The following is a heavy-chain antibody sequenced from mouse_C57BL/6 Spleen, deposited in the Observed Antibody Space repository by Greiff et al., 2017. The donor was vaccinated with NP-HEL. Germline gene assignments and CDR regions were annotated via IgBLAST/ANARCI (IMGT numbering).Heavy chain of an antibody. V-gene: IGHV1-26*01. D-gene: IGHD4-1*02. J-gene: IGHJ3*01. CDR2: INPNNGGT. Sequence: VQLQQSGPELVKPGASVKISCKASGYTFTDYYMNWVKQSHGKSLEWIGDINPNNGGTSYNQKFKGKATLTVDKSSSTAYMELRSLTSEDSAVYYCASTGPVSFAYWGQGTLVTVSA. CDR3: ASTGPVSFAY. CDR1: GYTFTDYY.